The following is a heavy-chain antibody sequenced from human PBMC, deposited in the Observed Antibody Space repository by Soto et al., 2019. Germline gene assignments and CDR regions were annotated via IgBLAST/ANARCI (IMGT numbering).Heavy chain of an antibody. Sequence: QVQLVQSGAEVKKPGSSVKVSCKASGGTFSSYAISWVRQAPGQGLEWMGGIIPIFGTANYAQKFQGRVTITADEATSTAYMELSSLRSEDTAVYYWARVPYSSRWYSRYYFDYWGQGTLVTVSS. V-gene: IGHV1-69*12. CDR3: ARVPYSSRWYSRYYFDY. CDR2: IIPIFGTA. D-gene: IGHD6-13*01. J-gene: IGHJ4*02. CDR1: GGTFSSYA.